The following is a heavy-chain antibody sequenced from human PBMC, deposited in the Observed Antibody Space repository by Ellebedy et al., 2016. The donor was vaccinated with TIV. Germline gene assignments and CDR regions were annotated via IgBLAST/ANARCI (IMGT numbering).Heavy chain of an antibody. CDR3: ARLRDDNWNDGGDNWFDP. V-gene: IGHV5-51*01. D-gene: IGHD1-1*01. CDR2: IYPVDSDT. CDR1: GYSFSIFW. J-gene: IGHJ5*02. Sequence: KVSCKASGYSFSIFWIGWVRQLPGKRLEWLGIIYPVDSDTRYSPSFQGRGTISADKSINTADLHFYSLKASDTAMYYCARLRDDNWNDGGDNWFDPWGQGTLVTVSS.